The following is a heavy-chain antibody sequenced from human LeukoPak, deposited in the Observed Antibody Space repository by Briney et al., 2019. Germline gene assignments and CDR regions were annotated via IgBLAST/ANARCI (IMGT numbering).Heavy chain of an antibody. D-gene: IGHD6-13*01. Sequence: ASVKVSCKVSGYTLTELSMHWARQAPGKGLEWMGGFDPEDGETIYAQKFQGRVTMTEDTSTDTAYMELSSLRSEDTAVYYCATQFIAAAGTDYWGQGTLVTVSS. CDR1: GYTLTELS. V-gene: IGHV1-24*01. J-gene: IGHJ4*02. CDR2: FDPEDGET. CDR3: ATQFIAAAGTDY.